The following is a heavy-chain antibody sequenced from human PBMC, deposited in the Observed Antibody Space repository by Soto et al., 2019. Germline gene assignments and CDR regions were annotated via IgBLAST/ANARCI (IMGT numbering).Heavy chain of an antibody. V-gene: IGHV4-31*03. D-gene: IGHD2-2*01. CDR3: ARAFHQPPIVVVPAAMRDYYYMDV. Sequence: SETLSLTCTVSGGSISSGGYYWSWIRQHPGKGLEWIGYIYYSGSTYYNPSLKSRVTISVDTSKNQFSLKLSSVTAADTAVYYCARAFHQPPIVVVPAAMRDYYYMDVWGKGTTVTVSS. CDR1: GGSISSGGYY. CDR2: IYYSGST. J-gene: IGHJ6*03.